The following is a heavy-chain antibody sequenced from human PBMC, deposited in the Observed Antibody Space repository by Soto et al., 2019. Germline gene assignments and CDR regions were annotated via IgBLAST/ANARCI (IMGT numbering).Heavy chain of an antibody. J-gene: IGHJ4*02. CDR3: ARELYSSSARYFDY. Sequence: EVQLVESGGGLVKPGGSLRLSCAASGFTFSSYSMNWVRQAPGKGLEWVSSISSSSSYIYYADSVKGRFTITRDNAKNSLYLQMNSLRAEDTAVYYCARELYSSSARYFDYWGQGTLVTVSS. D-gene: IGHD6-6*01. CDR1: GFTFSSYS. V-gene: IGHV3-21*01. CDR2: ISSSSSYI.